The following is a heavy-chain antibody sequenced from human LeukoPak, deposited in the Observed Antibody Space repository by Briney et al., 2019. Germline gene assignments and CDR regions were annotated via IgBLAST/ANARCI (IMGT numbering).Heavy chain of an antibody. CDR3: AKDQGGESDY. CDR2: IRYDGSNK. Sequence: PGGSLRLSCAASGFTFSSYGMHWVRQAPGKALEWVAFIRYDGSNKYYADSVKGRFTISRDNSKNTLYLQVNSLRAEDTAVYYCAKDQGGESDYWGQGTLVTVSS. D-gene: IGHD3-16*01. V-gene: IGHV3-30*02. J-gene: IGHJ4*02. CDR1: GFTFSSYG.